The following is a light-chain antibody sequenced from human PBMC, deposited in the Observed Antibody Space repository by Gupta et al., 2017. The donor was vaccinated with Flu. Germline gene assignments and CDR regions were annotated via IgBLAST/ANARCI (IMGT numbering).Light chain of an antibody. CDR2: EVG. CDR1: SSDVGGYNY. CDR3: ASYTSNGHYV. J-gene: IGLJ1*01. V-gene: IGLV2-14*01. Sequence: QSALTPPDSVSGSPGQSITISCTGTSSDVGGYNYGSWYQHNPAKVPNLMIFEVGNRPSGVANRFSGSKSGNTASLAISGLQAEDEGDYYCASYTSNGHYVFGTGTKVTVL.